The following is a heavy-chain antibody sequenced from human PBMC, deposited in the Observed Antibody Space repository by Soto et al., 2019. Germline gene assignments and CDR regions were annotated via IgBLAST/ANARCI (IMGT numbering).Heavy chain of an antibody. CDR1: GGSFSGYY. CDR2: INHSGST. V-gene: IGHV4-34*01. CDR3: ARGPPRSIAVLYYYYGMDV. D-gene: IGHD6-19*01. J-gene: IGHJ6*02. Sequence: PSETLSLTCAVYGGSFSGYYWSWIHQPPGKGLEWIGEINHSGSTNYNPSLKSRVTISVDTSKNQFSLKLSSVTAADTAVYYCARGPPRSIAVLYYYYGMDVWGQGTTVTVSS.